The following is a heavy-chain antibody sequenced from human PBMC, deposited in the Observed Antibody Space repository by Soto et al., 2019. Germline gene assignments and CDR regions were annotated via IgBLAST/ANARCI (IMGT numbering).Heavy chain of an antibody. CDR1: GGTFRNYP. CDR2: IFPLTDIP. V-gene: IGHV1-69*02. CDR3: ARGPLVVVNYFES. J-gene: IGHJ4*02. Sequence: QVQLVQSGTEVKKPGSSVKVSCKASGGTFRNYPINWVRQAPGQGLEWMGSIFPLTDIPDYAQKFQGRLTISADKSTGTAYMEFSSLTSDDTAMYVGARGPLVVVNYFESWGQGTLVTVSS.